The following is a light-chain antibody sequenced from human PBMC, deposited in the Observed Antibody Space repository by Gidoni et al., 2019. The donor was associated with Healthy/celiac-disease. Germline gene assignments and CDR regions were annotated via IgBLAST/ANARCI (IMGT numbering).Light chain of an antibody. CDR1: QSFLHSNGCNY. CDR3: MQARQTPWT. CDR2: LGT. V-gene: IGKV2-28*01. Sequence: DNAMTPSPFSLPVTPGEPASIPRRSSQSFLHSNGCNYLDWYLQKPEQSPQLLIYLGTNRASGVPSRFGSSGSSADFTLKISRVEAEDVGDYCCMQARQTPWTFGQGTRVEIK. J-gene: IGKJ1*01.